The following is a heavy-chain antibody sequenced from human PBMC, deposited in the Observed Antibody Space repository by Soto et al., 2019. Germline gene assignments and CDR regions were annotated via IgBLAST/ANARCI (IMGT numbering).Heavy chain of an antibody. J-gene: IGHJ6*02. CDR3: ASSHYDFWSGYYYYYGMDV. CDR2: ISAYNGNT. CDR1: GYTFTSYG. Sequence: ASVKVSCKASGYTFTSYGISWVRQAPGQGLEWMGWISAYNGNTNYAQKLQGRVTMTTDTSTSTAYMELRSLRSDDTAVYYCASSHYDFWSGYYYYYGMDVWGQGTTVTVS. V-gene: IGHV1-18*01. D-gene: IGHD3-3*01.